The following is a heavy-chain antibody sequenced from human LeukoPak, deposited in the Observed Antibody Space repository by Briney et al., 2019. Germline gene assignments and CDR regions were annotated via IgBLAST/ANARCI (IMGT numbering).Heavy chain of an antibody. J-gene: IGHJ5*02. Sequence: SETLPLTCAVYGGSFSGYYRSWIRQPPGKGLEWIGEINHSGSTYYNPSLKSRVTISVDTSKNQFSLKLSSVTAADTAVYYCARRLTFSTVAVAGTRWFDPWGQGTLVTVSS. CDR2: INHSGST. D-gene: IGHD6-19*01. CDR3: ARRLTFSTVAVAGTRWFDP. CDR1: GGSFSGYY. V-gene: IGHV4-34*01.